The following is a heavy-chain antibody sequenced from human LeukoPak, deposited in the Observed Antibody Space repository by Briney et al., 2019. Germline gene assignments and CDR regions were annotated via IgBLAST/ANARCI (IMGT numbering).Heavy chain of an antibody. CDR2: IYYTGAS. V-gene: IGHV4-59*01. CDR1: GGPISGDY. CDR3: ATYSYDTGAHAEYFQH. D-gene: IGHD3-22*01. J-gene: IGHJ1*01. Sequence: PSETLSLTCTVSGGPISGDYWSWIRQTPGQGLEWVAYIYYTGASNYSPSLKSRVTMSVDTSKNQFSLKLSSVTAADTAVYYCATYSYDTGAHAEYFQHWGQGTLVTVSS.